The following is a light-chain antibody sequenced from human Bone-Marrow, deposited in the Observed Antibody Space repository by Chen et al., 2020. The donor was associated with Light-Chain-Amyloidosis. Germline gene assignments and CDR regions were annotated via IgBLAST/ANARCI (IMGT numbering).Light chain of an antibody. CDR2: KDT. V-gene: IGLV3-27*01. J-gene: IGLJ3*02. Sequence: SYELTQPPSVSVSPGQTARITCSGDVLVNRYSRWFQQKPGQAPVLVIYKDTERPSGIPERFSCSSSGTIVTLTITGAQVEDEADYYCYSAADNNLWVFGGGTKLTVL. CDR1: VLVNRY. CDR3: YSAADNNLWV.